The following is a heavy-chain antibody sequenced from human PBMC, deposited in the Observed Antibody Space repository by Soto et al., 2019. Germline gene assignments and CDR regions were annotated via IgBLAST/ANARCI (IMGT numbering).Heavy chain of an antibody. V-gene: IGHV3-23*01. J-gene: IGHJ6*02. CDR2: FSGSGGNI. D-gene: IGHD1-26*01. CDR3: AKDPPWTVGPLAMDV. Sequence: GGSLRLSCVASGFAFSTHAMSWVRQAPGKGLEWVSTFSGSGGNIYYAESVKGRLTISRGDSKNTLYLQMDSLRVEDTAVYYCAKDPPWTVGPLAMDVWGQGTTVTVS. CDR1: GFAFSTHA.